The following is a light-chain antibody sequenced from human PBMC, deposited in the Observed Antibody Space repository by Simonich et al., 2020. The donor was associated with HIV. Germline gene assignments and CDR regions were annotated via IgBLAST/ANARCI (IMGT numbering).Light chain of an antibody. CDR2: DAS. CDR3: QQYYSYPWT. V-gene: IGKV1-NL1*01. Sequence: DIQMNQSPSSLSASVGDRVNITCRASQGISNSLAWYQQKPGKAPKLLLYDASRLESGIPSRFSGSVAGTDYTLTISSLQPEDFATYYCQQYYSYPWTFGQGTKVEIK. J-gene: IGKJ1*01. CDR1: QGISNS.